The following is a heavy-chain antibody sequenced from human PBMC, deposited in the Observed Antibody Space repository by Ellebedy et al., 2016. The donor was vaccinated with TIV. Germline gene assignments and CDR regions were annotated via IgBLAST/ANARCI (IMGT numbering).Heavy chain of an antibody. V-gene: IGHV1-3*01. CDR3: ARDTSWAWFDP. J-gene: IGHJ5*02. CDR2: INAGNGNT. D-gene: IGHD2-2*01. Sequence: AASVKVSCKASGYTFTSYAMHWVRQAPGQRLEWMGWINAGNGNTKYSQKFQGRVTITRDTSASTAYMELSSLRSEDTAVYYCARDTSWAWFDPWGQGTLVTVSS. CDR1: GYTFTSYA.